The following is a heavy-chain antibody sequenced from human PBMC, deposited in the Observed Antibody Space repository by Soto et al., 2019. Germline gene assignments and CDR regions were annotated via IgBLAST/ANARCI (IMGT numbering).Heavy chain of an antibody. J-gene: IGHJ4*01. V-gene: IGHV3-30*18. D-gene: IGHD1-1*01. CDR2: ISYDGSDR. CDR1: GFPFSSYA. Sequence: PGGSLRLSCAASGFPFSSYAMHWVRQAPGKGLEWVAAISYDGSDRYYADSVKGRFAISRDNSKNTLYLQMHSLRTGDTAVYYCAKAPTTKYYFDYWGQGILVTVSS. CDR3: AKAPTTKYYFDY.